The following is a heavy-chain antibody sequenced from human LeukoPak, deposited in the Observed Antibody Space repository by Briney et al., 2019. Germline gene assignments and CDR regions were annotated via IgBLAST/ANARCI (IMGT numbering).Heavy chain of an antibody. D-gene: IGHD2-2*03. CDR1: GGSISSYY. CDR3: ARQKLDIVVVPAAPFDY. Sequence: KPSETLSLTCTVSGGSISSYYWSWIRQPPGKGLEWIGYIYYSGSTNYNPSLKSRVTISVDTSKNQFSLKLSSVTAADTAVYYCARQKLDIVVVPAAPFDYWGQGTLVTVSS. CDR2: IYYSGST. V-gene: IGHV4-59*01. J-gene: IGHJ4*02.